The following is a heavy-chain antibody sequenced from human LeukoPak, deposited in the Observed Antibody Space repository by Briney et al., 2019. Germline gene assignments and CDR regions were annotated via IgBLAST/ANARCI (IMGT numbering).Heavy chain of an antibody. CDR1: GGSISPYY. D-gene: IGHD3-10*01. J-gene: IGHJ4*02. CDR3: ARDRTYGTDY. V-gene: IGHV4-59*01. Sequence: PSETPSLTCTVSGGSISPYYWSWIRQPPGKGLEWIGYIYYSGTTNYNPSLKSRVTISVDTSKKQFSLKLSSVTAADTAVYYCARDRTYGTDYWGQGALVTVSS. CDR2: IYYSGTT.